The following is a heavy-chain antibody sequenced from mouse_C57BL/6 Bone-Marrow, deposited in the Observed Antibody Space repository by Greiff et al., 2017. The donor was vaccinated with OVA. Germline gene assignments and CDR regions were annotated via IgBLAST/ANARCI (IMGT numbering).Heavy chain of an antibody. J-gene: IGHJ1*03. Sequence: VQLQQSGPELVKPGASVKMSCKASGYTFTDYNMHWVKQSHGKSLAWIGYINPNNGGTSYNQKFKGKATLTVNKSSSTAYMDLLSLTSEESAVYYCARPPWYFDVWGTGSTVTVSS. V-gene: IGHV1-22*01. CDR1: GYTFTDYN. CDR2: INPNNGGT. CDR3: ARPPWYFDV.